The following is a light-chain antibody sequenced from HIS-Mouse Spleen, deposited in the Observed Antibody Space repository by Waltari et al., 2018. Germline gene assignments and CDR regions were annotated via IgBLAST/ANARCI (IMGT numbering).Light chain of an antibody. J-gene: IGLJ1*01. CDR1: SSAVGGSHY. V-gene: IGLV2-8*01. CDR3: SSYAGSNNYV. Sequence: QSALPQPPSASGSPGPSVTISCTGTSSAVGGSHYVSWDQQHPGKAPKLMIYEVSKRPSGVPDRFSGSKSGNTASLTVSGLQAEDEADYYCSSYAGSNNYVFGTGTKVTVL. CDR2: EVS.